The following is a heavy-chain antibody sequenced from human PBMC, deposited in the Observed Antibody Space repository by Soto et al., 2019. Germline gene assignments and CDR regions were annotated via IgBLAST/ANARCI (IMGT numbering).Heavy chain of an antibody. CDR3: AKEIKPNNWNYAFHYYYMDV. CDR1: GGSFSGYY. J-gene: IGHJ6*03. CDR2: INHSGST. Sequence: QVQLQQWGAGLLKPSETLSLTCAVYGGSFSGYYWSWIRQPPGKGLEWIGEINHSGSTNYNPSLKSRVTISVDTSKNQFSLKLSSVTAADTAVYYCAKEIKPNNWNYAFHYYYMDVWGKGTTVTVSS. D-gene: IGHD1-7*01. V-gene: IGHV4-34*01.